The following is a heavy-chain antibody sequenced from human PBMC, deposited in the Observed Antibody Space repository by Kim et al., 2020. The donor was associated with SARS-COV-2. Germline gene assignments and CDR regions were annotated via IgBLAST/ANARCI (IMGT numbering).Heavy chain of an antibody. CDR3: ARGTGYSKFDY. D-gene: IGHD6-13*01. Sequence: KYSQKFQGRVTITRDTSASTAYMELSSLRSEDTAVYYCARGTGYSKFDYWGQGTLVTVSS. J-gene: IGHJ4*02. V-gene: IGHV1-3*01.